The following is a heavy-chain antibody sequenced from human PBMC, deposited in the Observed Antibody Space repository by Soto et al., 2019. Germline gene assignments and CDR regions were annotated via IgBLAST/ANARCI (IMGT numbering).Heavy chain of an antibody. V-gene: IGHV3-7*03. CDR3: VKDGGYCSSSTCYAPRNHYFDS. Sequence: GGSLRLSCEASGFTFSDYWMSWVHQAPGKGPEWVANIKFDGSEKQYVDSVRGRFTISRDNSRSSLSLQMNSLRAGDTAVYYCVKDGGYCSSSTCYAPRNHYFDSWGQGTLVTVSS. D-gene: IGHD2-2*01. CDR2: IKFDGSEK. CDR1: GFTFSDYW. J-gene: IGHJ4*02.